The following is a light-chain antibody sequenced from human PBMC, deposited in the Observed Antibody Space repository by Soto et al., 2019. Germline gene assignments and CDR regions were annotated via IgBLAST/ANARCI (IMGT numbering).Light chain of an antibody. CDR1: SSDVGSYNR. J-gene: IGLJ2*01. V-gene: IGLV2-18*02. CDR3: SSYASSSSYV. CDR2: EVT. Sequence: QSVLTQPPSVSGSPGQSVTISCTGTSSDVGSYNRVSWYQQPPGTAPKLMIYEVTSRPSGVSYRFSGSKSGNSASLTISGLQAEDEADYYCSSYASSSSYVFGGGTKLTVL.